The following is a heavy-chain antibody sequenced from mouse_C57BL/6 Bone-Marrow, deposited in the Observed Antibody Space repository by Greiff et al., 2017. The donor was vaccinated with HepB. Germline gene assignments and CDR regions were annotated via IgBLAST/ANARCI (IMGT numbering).Heavy chain of an antibody. D-gene: IGHD2-3*01. CDR1: GFNIKDDY. CDR2: IDPENGDT. J-gene: IGHJ1*03. CDR3: TTYDGYYGDWYFDV. V-gene: IGHV14-4*01. Sequence: VQLQQSGAELVRPGASVKLSCTASGFNIKDDYMHWVKQRPEQGLEWIGWIDPENGDTEYASKFQGKATIQADTSSNTAYLQLSSLTSEDTAVYYCTTYDGYYGDWYFDVWGTGTTVTVSS.